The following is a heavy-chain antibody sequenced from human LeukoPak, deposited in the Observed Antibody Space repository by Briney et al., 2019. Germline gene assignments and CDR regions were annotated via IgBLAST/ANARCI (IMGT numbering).Heavy chain of an antibody. CDR3: ARENTARAFDI. J-gene: IGHJ3*02. CDR2: IYYSGST. Sequence: SETLSLTYTVSGGSISSYYWSWIRQPPGKGLEWIGYIYYSGSTNYNPSLKSRVTISVDTSKNQFSLKLSSVTAADTAVYYCARENTARAFDIWGQGTMVTVSS. D-gene: IGHD5-18*01. CDR1: GGSISSYY. V-gene: IGHV4-59*01.